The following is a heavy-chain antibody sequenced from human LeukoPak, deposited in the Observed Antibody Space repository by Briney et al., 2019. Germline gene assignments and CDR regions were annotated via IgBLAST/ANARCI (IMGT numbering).Heavy chain of an antibody. D-gene: IGHD4-17*01. CDR2: ISNIATI. CDR1: GFTFRRYA. CDR3: AKNGGHPTENYYMDV. Sequence: GXXLRLSCAASGFTFRRYAMTWVRQAPGKGLEGVSEISNIATINYTDSVKGRFTMSRDNSKNTLYLQMNSLRAEDTAVYYCAKNGGHPTENYYMDVWGKGTTVTV. J-gene: IGHJ6*03. V-gene: IGHV3-23*01.